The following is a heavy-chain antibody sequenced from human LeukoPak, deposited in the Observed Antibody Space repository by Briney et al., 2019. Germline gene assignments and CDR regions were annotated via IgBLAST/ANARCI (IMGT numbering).Heavy chain of an antibody. CDR2: IGGSGDNT. D-gene: IGHD1-26*01. J-gene: IGHJ4*02. V-gene: IGHV3-23*01. Sequence: PGGSLRLSCAASGFTFSSCAMSWVRQTPRKGLEWVSGIGGSGDNTYYADSVKGRFTVSRDNSKNTLYLQMNSLRAEDTAVYYCAKDGGGSYPDYWGQGTLVTVSS. CDR1: GFTFSSCA. CDR3: AKDGGGSYPDY.